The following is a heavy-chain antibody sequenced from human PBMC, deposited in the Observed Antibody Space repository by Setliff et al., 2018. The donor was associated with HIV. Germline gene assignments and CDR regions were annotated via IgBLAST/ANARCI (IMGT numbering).Heavy chain of an antibody. V-gene: IGHV3-30*02. CDR2: IRYDGSNK. D-gene: IGHD3-10*01. CDR3: AKDPGDYYGSGSAFDY. J-gene: IGHJ4*02. CDR1: GFTFSTYG. Sequence: HPGGSLRLSCAASGFTFSTYGMHWVRQAPGKGLEWVAFIRYDGSNKYYLDSVKGRFTISRDNSKNTLYLQMNSLKAEDTAVYYCAKDPGDYYGSGSAFDYWGQGTLVTVSS.